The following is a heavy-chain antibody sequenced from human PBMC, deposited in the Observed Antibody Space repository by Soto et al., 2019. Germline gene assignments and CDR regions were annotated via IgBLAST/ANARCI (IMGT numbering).Heavy chain of an antibody. CDR3: AREDDGGDRDYYGLDV. D-gene: IGHD2-21*02. Sequence: LSLTCTVSGGSISYEYYHWTWIRQSPGKGLEWIGYIHYSGSIIYNPSFKSRVTISVDTSKNQFSLQLSSVTAADTAVYFCAREDDGGDRDYYGLDVWGQGTTVTVPS. CDR2: IHYSGSI. J-gene: IGHJ6*02. V-gene: IGHV4-30-4*08. CDR1: GGSISYEYYH.